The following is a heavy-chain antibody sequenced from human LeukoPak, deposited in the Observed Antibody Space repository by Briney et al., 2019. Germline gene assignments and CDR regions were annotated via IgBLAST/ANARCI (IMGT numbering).Heavy chain of an antibody. V-gene: IGHV3-23*01. CDR1: GFTFSNYA. CDR3: AKSRARREGSSGSIDY. D-gene: IGHD3-22*01. Sequence: GGSLRLSCAASGFTFSNYAMSWVRQAPGKGLEWVSAISGSGGSTYYADPVKGRFTISRDNSKNTLYLQMNSLRDEDTALYYCAKSRARREGSSGSIDYWGQGTLVTVSS. J-gene: IGHJ4*02. CDR2: ISGSGGST.